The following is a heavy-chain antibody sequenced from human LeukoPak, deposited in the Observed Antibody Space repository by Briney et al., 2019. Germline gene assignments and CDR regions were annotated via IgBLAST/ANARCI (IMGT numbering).Heavy chain of an antibody. CDR2: IYHSGST. CDR3: ARDEYQLPRGIPNWFDP. CDR1: GSSINSFY. D-gene: IGHD2-2*01. Sequence: NPSETLSLTCTVSGSSINSFYWNWFRQTPGKGLEWIGYIYHSGSTNYNPSLKSRLTMSLDASKKQISLSLSSVTAADTAVYFCARDEYQLPRGIPNWFDPWGQGTLVTVSS. V-gene: IGHV4-59*13. J-gene: IGHJ5*02.